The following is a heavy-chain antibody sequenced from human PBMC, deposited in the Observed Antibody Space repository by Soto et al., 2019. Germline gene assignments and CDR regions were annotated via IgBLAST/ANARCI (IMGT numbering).Heavy chain of an antibody. J-gene: IGHJ6*02. CDR3: ARVLDSGSYYHYYYYGMDV. V-gene: IGHV1-8*01. CDR2: MNPNSGNT. D-gene: IGHD1-26*01. Sequence: ASVKVSCKASGYTFTSYDINWVRQATGQGLEWMGWMNPNSGNTGYAQKFQGRVTMTRNTSISTAYMELSSLRSEDTAVYYCARVLDSGSYYHYYYYGMDVWGQGTTVTVSS. CDR1: GYTFTSYD.